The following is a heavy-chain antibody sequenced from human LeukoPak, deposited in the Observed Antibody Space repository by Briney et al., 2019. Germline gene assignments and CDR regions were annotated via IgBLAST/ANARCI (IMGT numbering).Heavy chain of an antibody. J-gene: IGHJ4*02. CDR2: IDPSDSYT. D-gene: IGHD6-19*01. CDR1: GYSFTRNW. CDR3: ARRSGSEDFDY. V-gene: IGHV5-10-1*01. Sequence: GGSLRISCKGSGYSFTRNWISWVRRMPGKGLEWMGRIDPSDSYTNYSPSFQGHVTISADKTINTAYLQWSSLKASDTAMYYCARRSGSEDFDYWGQGTLVTVSS.